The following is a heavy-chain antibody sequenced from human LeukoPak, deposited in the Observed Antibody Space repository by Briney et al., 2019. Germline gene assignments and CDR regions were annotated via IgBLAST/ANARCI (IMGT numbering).Heavy chain of an antibody. CDR3: ATWKAYPAALRYFDY. D-gene: IGHD2-2*01. CDR1: GFTFSDYY. Sequence: GGSLRLSCAASGFTFSDYYMSWIRQAPGKGLEWVSYISSSGSTIYYADSVKGRFTISRDNAKNSLYLQMSSLRAEDTAVYYCATWKAYPAALRYFDYWGQGTLVTVSS. CDR2: ISSSGSTI. J-gene: IGHJ4*02. V-gene: IGHV3-11*01.